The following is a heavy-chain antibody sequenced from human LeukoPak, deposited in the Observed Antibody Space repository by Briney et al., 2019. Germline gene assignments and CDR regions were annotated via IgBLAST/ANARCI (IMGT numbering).Heavy chain of an antibody. Sequence: PGGSLRLSCAASGFTFSSYAMSWVRQAPGKGLEWVAVIWYDGSNKYYADSVKGRFTISRDNSKNTLYLQMNSLRAEDTAVYYCARDREYCSSTSCYTDGAFDIWGQGTMVTVSS. V-gene: IGHV3-33*08. J-gene: IGHJ3*02. CDR1: GFTFSSYA. D-gene: IGHD2-2*02. CDR3: ARDREYCSSTSCYTDGAFDI. CDR2: IWYDGSNK.